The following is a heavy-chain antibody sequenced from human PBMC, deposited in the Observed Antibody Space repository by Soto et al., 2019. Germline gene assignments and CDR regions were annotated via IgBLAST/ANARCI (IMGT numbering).Heavy chain of an antibody. Sequence: QVQLVQSGAEVKKPGSSVKVSSKASGGTFSTYSITWVRQAPGQGPGWRGRIIPVLGLANYAQKFHGRVTITADKSTSTAYMELSSLRSEDTAVYYCAKEAYCSAGSCLDDAFDIWGQGTMVTVSS. D-gene: IGHD2-15*01. CDR2: IIPVLGLA. V-gene: IGHV1-69*02. J-gene: IGHJ3*02. CDR1: GGTFSTYS. CDR3: AKEAYCSAGSCLDDAFDI.